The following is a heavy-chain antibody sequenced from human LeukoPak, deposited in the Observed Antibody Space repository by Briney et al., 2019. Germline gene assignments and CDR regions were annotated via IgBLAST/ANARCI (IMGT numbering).Heavy chain of an antibody. J-gene: IGHJ5*02. CDR2: IKSKTDGGTT. CDR1: GFTFSNAW. Sequence: GGSLRLSCAASGFTFSNAWMSWVRQAPGKGLEWVGRIKSKTDGGTTDYAAPVKGRFTISRDDSKNTLYLQMNSLKTEDTAVYYCTTYISGYDWDWFDPWGQGTLVTVSS. CDR3: TTYISGYDWDWFDP. V-gene: IGHV3-15*01. D-gene: IGHD5-12*01.